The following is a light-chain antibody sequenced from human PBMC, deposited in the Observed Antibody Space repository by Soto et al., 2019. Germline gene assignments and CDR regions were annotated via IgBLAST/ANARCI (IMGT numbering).Light chain of an antibody. CDR1: QSISSY. J-gene: IGKJ1*01. CDR2: AAS. CDR3: QQSYNTPWT. Sequence: DIQGTPSPSSLSASVGDRVTITCRASQSISSYLNWYQQKPGKAPKLLIYAASSLQSGVPSRFSGSGSGTGFTLTISSLQPDDFATYYCQQSYNTPWTFGQGTKVDIK. V-gene: IGKV1-39*01.